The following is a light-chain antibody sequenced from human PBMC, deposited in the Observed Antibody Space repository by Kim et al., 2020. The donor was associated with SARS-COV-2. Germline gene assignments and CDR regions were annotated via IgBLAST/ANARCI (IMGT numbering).Light chain of an antibody. CDR2: DDR. V-gene: IGLV2-14*03. Sequence: GQTITCTCSRSSSGVGDYNYVSWYHQHPGTALKIIVNDDRKRPSGVSIPCSGSRSGNTASMTISGLQAEDEADYYCSSYTSSGTWVFGGGTQLTVL. CDR1: SSGVGDYNY. CDR3: SSYTSSGTWV. J-gene: IGLJ3*02.